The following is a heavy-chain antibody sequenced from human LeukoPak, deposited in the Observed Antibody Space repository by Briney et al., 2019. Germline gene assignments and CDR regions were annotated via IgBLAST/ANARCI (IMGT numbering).Heavy chain of an antibody. V-gene: IGHV3-23*01. CDR1: GFTLSSYG. CDR2: MSGSAGST. J-gene: IGHJ5*02. Sequence: PGGSLRLSCAASGFTLSSYGMSWVRQAPGKGLEWVSGMSGSAGSTYYADSVKGRFTISRDISKNTLYLQMNSLRAEDTAVYYRAKDRTRFDPWGQGTLVTVSS. D-gene: IGHD1-7*01. CDR3: AKDRTRFDP.